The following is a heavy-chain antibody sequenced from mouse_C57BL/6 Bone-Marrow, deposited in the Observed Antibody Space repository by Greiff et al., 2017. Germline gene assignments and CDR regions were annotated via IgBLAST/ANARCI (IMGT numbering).Heavy chain of an antibody. V-gene: IGHV1-82*01. CDR1: GYAFSSSW. Sequence: VQLQQSGPELVKPGASVKISCKASGYAFSSSWMNWVKQRPGKGLEWIGRIYPGDGDTSYNGKFKGKATLTADKSSSTAYMQLSSLPSEDSAVYFCAPDSSGYGFAYWGQGTLVTVSA. CDR2: IYPGDGDT. J-gene: IGHJ3*01. CDR3: APDSSGYGFAY. D-gene: IGHD3-2*02.